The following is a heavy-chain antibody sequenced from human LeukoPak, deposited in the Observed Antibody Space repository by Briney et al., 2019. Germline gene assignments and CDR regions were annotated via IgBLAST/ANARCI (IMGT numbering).Heavy chain of an antibody. CDR3: AKVGIVATTRGYSDY. D-gene: IGHD5-12*01. J-gene: IGHJ4*02. CDR1: GFTFSSYA. Sequence: GGSLRLSCAASGFTFSSYAMSWVRQAPGKGLEWVSAISGSGGSTYYADSVKGRFTISRDNSKNTLYLQMNSLRAEDTAVYYCAKVGIVATTRGYSDYWGQGTLVTVSS. CDR2: ISGSGGST. V-gene: IGHV3-23*01.